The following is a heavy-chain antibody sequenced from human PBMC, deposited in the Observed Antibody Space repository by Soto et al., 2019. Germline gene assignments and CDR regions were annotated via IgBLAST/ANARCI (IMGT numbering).Heavy chain of an antibody. Sequence: QVQLVESGGGVVQSGTSLRLSCAASGFTFRSYGIHWVRQAPGKGLEWVGIIWYDGSNKYYADSVKGRFTISRDDSKNTVYLQMSSLRVEDTAVYYCARDTIVGSYFFDYWGQGSLVTVSS. J-gene: IGHJ4*02. CDR1: GFTFRSYG. D-gene: IGHD1-26*01. CDR2: IWYDGSNK. CDR3: ARDTIVGSYFFDY. V-gene: IGHV3-33*01.